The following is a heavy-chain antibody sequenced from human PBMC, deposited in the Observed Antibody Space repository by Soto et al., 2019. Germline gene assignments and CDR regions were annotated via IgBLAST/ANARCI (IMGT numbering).Heavy chain of an antibody. D-gene: IGHD4-17*01. CDR2: IWYDGTQK. V-gene: IGHV3-33*01. Sequence: PGWSLRLSCESSVFTFSTYSMHWVRQPPGKGLEWLAAIWYDGTQKYYADSVKGRFIISRDNSKKTLYLEMNSLRAEDTAVYYCARAGGTTVTGLWHFDSWGQGTLVTVSS. J-gene: IGHJ4*02. CDR1: VFTFSTYS. CDR3: ARAGGTTVTGLWHFDS.